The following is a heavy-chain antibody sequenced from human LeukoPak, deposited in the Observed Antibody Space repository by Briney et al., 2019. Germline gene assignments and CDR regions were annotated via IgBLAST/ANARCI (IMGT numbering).Heavy chain of an antibody. V-gene: IGHV3-15*01. Sequence: GGSLRLSCAASGFTFSNAWMSWVRQAPGKGLEWVGRIKSKTDGGTTDYAAPVKGRFTISRDDSKNTLYLQMNSLKTEDTAVYYCTTEIPPDYDYVEVASDAFDIWGQGTMVTVSS. J-gene: IGHJ3*02. D-gene: IGHD3-16*01. CDR1: GFTFSNAW. CDR2: IKSKTDGGTT. CDR3: TTEIPPDYDYVEVASDAFDI.